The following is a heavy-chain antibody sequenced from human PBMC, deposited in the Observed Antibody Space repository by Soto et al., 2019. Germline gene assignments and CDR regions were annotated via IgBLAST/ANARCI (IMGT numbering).Heavy chain of an antibody. CDR2: ISWNSGSI. Sequence: GGSLRLSCAASGFTFDDYAMHWVRQAPGKGLEWVSGISWNSGSIGYADSVKGRFTISRDNAKNSLYLQMNSLRAEDTALYYCAKVGATDNYYYYMDVWGKGTTVTVSS. CDR1: GFTFDDYA. D-gene: IGHD5-12*01. J-gene: IGHJ6*03. CDR3: AKVGATDNYYYYMDV. V-gene: IGHV3-9*01.